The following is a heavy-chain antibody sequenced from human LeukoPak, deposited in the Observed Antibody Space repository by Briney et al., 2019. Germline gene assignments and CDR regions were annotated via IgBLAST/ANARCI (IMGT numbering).Heavy chain of an antibody. J-gene: IGHJ6*02. CDR2: ISSRGGQI. CDR3: ARGREYDYDYYTYGMDV. D-gene: IGHD3-16*01. V-gene: IGHV3-21*01. CDR1: GFLFNSYT. Sequence: GGSLRLSCAASGFLFNSYTMNWVRQAPGKGLEWVSSISSRGGQIHYADPVKGRFTISRDNAKNSVYLQMNSLRAEDTAVYFCARGREYDYDYYTYGMDVWGLGTAVTVSS.